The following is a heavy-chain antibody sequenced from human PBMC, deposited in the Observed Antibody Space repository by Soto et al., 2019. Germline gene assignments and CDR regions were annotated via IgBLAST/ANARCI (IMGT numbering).Heavy chain of an antibody. V-gene: IGHV1-69*01. CDR1: GGTFSSYA. CDR2: IIPIFGTA. CDR3: ARSRVTYYYDRSAFDI. J-gene: IGHJ3*02. Sequence: QVQLVQSGAEVKKPGSSVKVSCKASGGTFSSYAISWVRQAPGQGLEWMGGIIPIFGTANYAQKFQGRVTITAEESTSRAYMELSRLRSEDTAVYYCARSRVTYYYDRSAFDIWGQGTMVTVSS. D-gene: IGHD3-22*01.